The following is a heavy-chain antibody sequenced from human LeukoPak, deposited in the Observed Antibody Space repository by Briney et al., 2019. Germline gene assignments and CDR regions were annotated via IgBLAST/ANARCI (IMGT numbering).Heavy chain of an antibody. CDR3: ARAGSSGSYNEDY. CDR2: ISSSSSYI. V-gene: IGHV3-21*01. D-gene: IGHD1-26*01. CDR1: GFTFSSYS. Sequence: TGGSLRLSCAASGFTFSSYSMNWVRQAPGKGLEWVSSISSSSSYIYYADSVKGRFTISRDNAKNSLYLQMNTLRAEDTAVYYCARAGSSGSYNEDYWGQGTLVTVSS. J-gene: IGHJ4*02.